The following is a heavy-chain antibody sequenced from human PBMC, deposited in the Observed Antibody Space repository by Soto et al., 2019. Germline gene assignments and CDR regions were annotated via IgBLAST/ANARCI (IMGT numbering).Heavy chain of an antibody. CDR3: ARGGYYDSSGARNYYFYGMNV. CDR1: GGTFSSSA. CDR2: IIPIFGTA. D-gene: IGHD3-22*01. J-gene: IGHJ6*02. V-gene: IGHV1-69*05. Sequence: ASVKVSCKASGGTFSSSAISWVRQAPGQGLEWMGEIIPIFGTADYAQKFQGRVTITTDTSTKTAYMELRSLRSDDTAMYYCARGGYYDSSGARNYYFYGMNVWGQGTTVTVSS.